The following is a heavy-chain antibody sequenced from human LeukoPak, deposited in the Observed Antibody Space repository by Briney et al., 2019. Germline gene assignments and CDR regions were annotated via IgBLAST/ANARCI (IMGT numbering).Heavy chain of an antibody. V-gene: IGHV3-23*01. CDR3: ARDGVYYDSSGCFDY. CDR1: GFTFSSYA. Sequence: PGGSLRLSCAASGFTFSSYAMSWVRQAPGKGLEWVSAISGSGGSTYYADSVKGRFTISRDNSKNTLYLQMNSLRAEDTAVYYCARDGVYYDSSGCFDYWGQGTLVTVSS. CDR2: ISGSGGST. J-gene: IGHJ4*02. D-gene: IGHD3-22*01.